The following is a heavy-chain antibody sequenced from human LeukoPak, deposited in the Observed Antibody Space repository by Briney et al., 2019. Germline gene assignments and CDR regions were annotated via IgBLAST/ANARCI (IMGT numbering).Heavy chain of an antibody. D-gene: IGHD2-21*01. Sequence: GGSLRLSCAASGFTFSDYYMSWIRQAPGKGLEWVSYISSSGNIIYYADSVKGRFTISRDNAKNSLYLQMNSLRAEDTAVYYCARRDSFYGMDVWGQGTTVTVSS. V-gene: IGHV3-11*01. J-gene: IGHJ6*02. CDR2: ISSSGNII. CDR3: ARRDSFYGMDV. CDR1: GFTFSDYY.